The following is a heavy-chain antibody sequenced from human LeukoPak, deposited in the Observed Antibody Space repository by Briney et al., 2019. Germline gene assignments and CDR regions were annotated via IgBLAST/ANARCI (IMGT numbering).Heavy chain of an antibody. D-gene: IGHD4/OR15-4a*01. Sequence: GGSLRLSCAASGFTFSSYSMNWVRQAPGKGLEWVSYISSSSTIYYADSVKGRFTISRDNAKNSLYLQMNSLRAEDTAVYYCARALVGDGASAYWGQGTLVTVSS. CDR2: ISSSSTI. J-gene: IGHJ4*02. CDR1: GFTFSSYS. V-gene: IGHV3-48*01. CDR3: ARALVGDGASAY.